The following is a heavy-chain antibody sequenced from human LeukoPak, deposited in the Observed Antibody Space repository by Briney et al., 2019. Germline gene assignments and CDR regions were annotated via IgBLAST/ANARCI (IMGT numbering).Heavy chain of an antibody. D-gene: IGHD4-17*01. J-gene: IGHJ4*02. CDR2: IWYDGSNK. V-gene: IGHV3-33*01. CDR1: GFTFSSYG. CDR3: ARDREYGDYFDY. Sequence: PGGSLRLSCAASGFTFSSYGMHWVRQAPGKGLEWVAVIWYDGSNKYYADSVKGRFTISRDNSKNTLYLQMNSLRAEDTAVYYCARDREYGDYFDYWGQGTLVTASS.